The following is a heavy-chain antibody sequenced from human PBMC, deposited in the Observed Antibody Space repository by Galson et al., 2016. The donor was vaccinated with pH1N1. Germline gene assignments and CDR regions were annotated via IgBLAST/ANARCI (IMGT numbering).Heavy chain of an antibody. CDR1: GYIFTNYW. CDR3: ARLSARSYGRAQYNMDV. Sequence: QSGAEVKQPGESLKISCEGSGYIFTNYWIGWVRQMPGKGLELMGIIYPGDSDTGYSPSFQGRVTISVAKSINIAYLQWSNLKASDTAIYFCARLSARSYGRAQYNMDVWGKGTTVTVSS. D-gene: IGHD5-18*01. CDR2: IYPGDSDT. J-gene: IGHJ6*03. V-gene: IGHV5-51*01.